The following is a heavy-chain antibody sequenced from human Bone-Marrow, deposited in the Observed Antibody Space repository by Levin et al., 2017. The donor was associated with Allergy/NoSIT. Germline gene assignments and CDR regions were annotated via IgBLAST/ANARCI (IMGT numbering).Heavy chain of an antibody. Sequence: SETLSLTCAVSGDSVSSSGWWSWVRQPPGKGLEWMGEISHSGSTNYNPSLKNRVTVSLDKSKNQVSLKLNSVTAADTAVYFCAREPYYDFWSGQRSYYFDYWGQGALVTVSS. D-gene: IGHD3-3*01. CDR3: AREPYYDFWSGQRSYYFDY. CDR2: ISHSGST. J-gene: IGHJ4*02. CDR1: GDSVSSSGW. V-gene: IGHV4-4*02.